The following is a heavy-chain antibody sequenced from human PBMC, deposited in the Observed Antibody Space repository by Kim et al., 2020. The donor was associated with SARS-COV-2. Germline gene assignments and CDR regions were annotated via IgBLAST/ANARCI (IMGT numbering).Heavy chain of an antibody. Sequence: ASVKVSCKASGYTFTSCPIHWVRQAPGQRPEWMGRINTDNANTQYSQKFQGRVTFTRDTSATIAYTELTGLRSEDTAVYYCTRGRGKSRSHALWTYWGQG. CDR1: GYTFTSCP. CDR3: TRGRGKSRSHALWTY. V-gene: IGHV1-3*04. CDR2: INTDNANT. D-gene: IGHD3-10*01. J-gene: IGHJ4*02.